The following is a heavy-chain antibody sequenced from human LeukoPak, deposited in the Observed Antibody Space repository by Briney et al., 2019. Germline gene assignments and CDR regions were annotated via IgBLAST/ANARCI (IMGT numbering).Heavy chain of an antibody. CDR2: INHSGST. D-gene: IGHD5-24*01. J-gene: IGHJ3*02. CDR3: ARGCSGEMATTPTVHGAFDI. Sequence: SETLSLTCAVYGGSFSGYYWSWIRQPPGKGLEWIGEINHSGSTNYNPSLKSRVTISVDTSKNQFSLKLSSVTAADTAVYYCARGCSGEMATTPTVHGAFDIWGQGTMVTVSS. CDR1: GGSFSGYY. V-gene: IGHV4-34*01.